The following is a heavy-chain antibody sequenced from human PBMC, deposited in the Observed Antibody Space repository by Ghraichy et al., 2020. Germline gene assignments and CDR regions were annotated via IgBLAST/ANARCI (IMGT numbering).Heavy chain of an antibody. CDR3: ARGGRIAVAGLYDY. CDR2: INHSGST. D-gene: IGHD6-19*01. CDR1: GGSFSGYY. J-gene: IGHJ4*02. V-gene: IGHV4-34*01. Sequence: SETLSITCAVYGGSFSGYYWRWIRQPPGKGLEWIGAINHSGSTNYNPSLKSRVTISVDTSKNQFSLKLSSVTAADTAVYYCARGGRIAVAGLYDYWGQGTLVPSP.